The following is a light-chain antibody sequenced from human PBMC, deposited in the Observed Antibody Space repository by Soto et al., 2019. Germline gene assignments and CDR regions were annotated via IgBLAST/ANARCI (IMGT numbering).Light chain of an antibody. CDR1: TSDVGRYDY. CDR3: SSYTGEFLA. V-gene: IGLV2-11*01. Sequence: QSALTQPRSVSGSPGQSVAISCTGTTSDVGRYDYVSWYQQHPGKAPELIIFDFTKRPSGVPDRFSCSKTGYTASLTISGDEDEDEAYYFCSSYTGEFLAFGCGTKLTVL. CDR2: DFT. J-gene: IGLJ1*01.